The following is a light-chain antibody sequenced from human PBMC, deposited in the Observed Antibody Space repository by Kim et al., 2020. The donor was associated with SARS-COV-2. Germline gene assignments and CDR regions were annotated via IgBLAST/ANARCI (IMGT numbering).Light chain of an antibody. CDR2: GRD. V-gene: IGLV3-19*01. Sequence: SSELTQDPAVYVALGQTVRITCQGDSLRRYYATWYQQKSGQAPVLVFYGRDKRPSGIPDRFSGSSSGNTASLTITGAQAADEADYYCKSRDSRGKVVFGGGTKVTVL. CDR3: KSRDSRGKVV. J-gene: IGLJ2*01. CDR1: SLRRYY.